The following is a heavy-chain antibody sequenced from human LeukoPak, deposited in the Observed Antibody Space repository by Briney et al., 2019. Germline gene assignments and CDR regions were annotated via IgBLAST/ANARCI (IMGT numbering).Heavy chain of an antibody. J-gene: IGHJ4*02. CDR2: IWYDGSNK. Sequence: GGSLRLSCAASGFTFSSYGMHWVRQAPGKGLEWVAVIWYDGSNKYYADSVKGRFTISRDNSKNTLYLQMNSLRAEDTAVYYCARDRVYGSGVPSDYWGQGTLVTVSS. CDR3: ARDRVYGSGVPSDY. D-gene: IGHD3-10*01. V-gene: IGHV3-33*01. CDR1: GFTFSSYG.